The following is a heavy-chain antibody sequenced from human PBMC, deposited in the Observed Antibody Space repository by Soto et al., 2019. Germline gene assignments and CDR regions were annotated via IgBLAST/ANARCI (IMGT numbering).Heavy chain of an antibody. J-gene: IGHJ4*02. CDR1: GGTFSSYT. D-gene: IGHD1-1*01. CDR2: IIPILGIA. CDR3: ARAFWNGGVQRETYYFDY. Sequence: GASVKVSCKASGGTFSSYTISWVRQAPGQGLEWMGRIIPILGIANYAQKFQGRVTITADKSTSTAYMELSSLRSEDTVVYYCARAFWNGGVQRETYYFDYWGQGTLVTVSS. V-gene: IGHV1-69*02.